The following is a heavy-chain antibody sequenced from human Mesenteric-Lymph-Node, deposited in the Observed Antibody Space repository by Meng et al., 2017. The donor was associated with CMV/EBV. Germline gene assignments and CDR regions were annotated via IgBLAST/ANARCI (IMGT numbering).Heavy chain of an antibody. CDR2: IYATGGTT. Sequence: GESLKISCAASGLTFTSYAMNWVRQAPGKGLEWVSTIYATGGTTNYADSVKGRFTISRDNSRNSLYLQMHTLRVEDTALYYCARGDSSTTWLVFDYWGPGTQVTVSS. J-gene: IGHJ4*02. CDR1: GLTFTSYA. V-gene: IGHV3-23*01. D-gene: IGHD6-13*01. CDR3: ARGDSSTTWLVFDY.